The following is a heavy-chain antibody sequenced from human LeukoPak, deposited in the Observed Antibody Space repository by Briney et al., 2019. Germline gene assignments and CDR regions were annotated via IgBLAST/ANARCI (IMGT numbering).Heavy chain of an antibody. CDR2: IIPIFGTA. J-gene: IGHJ4*02. CDR3: ARGPLKYSGSYLVDY. CDR1: GGTFSSYA. V-gene: IGHV1-69*06. Sequence: ASVKVSCKASGGTFSSYAISWVRQPPGQGLEWMGGIIPIFGTANYAQKFQGRVTITADKSTSTAYMDLSSLRSEDTAVYYCARGPLKYSGSYLVDYWGQGTLVTVSS. D-gene: IGHD1-26*01.